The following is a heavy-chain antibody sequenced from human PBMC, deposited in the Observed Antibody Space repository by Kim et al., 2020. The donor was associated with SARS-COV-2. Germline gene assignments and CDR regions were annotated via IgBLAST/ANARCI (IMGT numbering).Heavy chain of an antibody. D-gene: IGHD3-9*01. J-gene: IGHJ4*02. Sequence: ASVKVSCKASGYTFTSYCISWVRQAPGQGLEWMGRISPYNGNTNYAQKLQGRVTMTTDTSTSTAYMELRSLRSDDTAVYYCARGHYDILTDPYYFDYWGQGTMVTVSS. CDR1: GYTFTSYC. V-gene: IGHV1-18*01. CDR3: ARGHYDILTDPYYFDY. CDR2: ISPYNGNT.